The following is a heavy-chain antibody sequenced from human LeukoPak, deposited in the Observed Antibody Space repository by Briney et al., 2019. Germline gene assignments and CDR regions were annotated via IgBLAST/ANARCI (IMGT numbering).Heavy chain of an antibody. CDR1: GGSISSSSYY. CDR2: IYYSGST. D-gene: IGHD2-21*01. Sequence: SETLSLTCTVSGGSISSSSYYWGWIRQPPGKGLEWIGSIYYSGSTYYNPSLKSRVTISVDTSKNQFSLKLSPVTAADTAVYYCARFNRYCGGDCYSFDYWGQGTLVTVSS. V-gene: IGHV4-39*01. CDR3: ARFNRYCGGDCYSFDY. J-gene: IGHJ4*02.